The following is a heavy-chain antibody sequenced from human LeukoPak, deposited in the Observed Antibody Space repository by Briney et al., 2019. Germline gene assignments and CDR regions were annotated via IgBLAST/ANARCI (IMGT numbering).Heavy chain of an antibody. CDR3: AKGGQTTVKRGSYYYYYMDV. Sequence: GGSLRLSCAASGFTFSSYGMHWVRQAPGKGLEWVAFIRYDGSNKYYADSVKGRFTISRDNSKNTLYLQMNSLRAEDTAVYYCAKGGQTTVKRGSYYYYYMDVWGKGTTVTISS. CDR2: IRYDGSNK. D-gene: IGHD4-17*01. J-gene: IGHJ6*03. CDR1: GFTFSSYG. V-gene: IGHV3-30*02.